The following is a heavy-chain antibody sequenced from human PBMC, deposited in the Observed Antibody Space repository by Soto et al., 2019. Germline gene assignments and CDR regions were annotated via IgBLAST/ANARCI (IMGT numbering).Heavy chain of an antibody. CDR1: GVTFSTHA. D-gene: IGHD6-13*01. Sequence: QVQLVESGGGVVQPGRTLRLSCAASGVTFSTHAMHWVRQAPGKGLECVAIVSFDGSNKYYADSVKGRFTISRDNSKNTLYLQMSGLTPEATAFYYCARDQTGITTAGGGRIDHWGQGTLVTVSS. V-gene: IGHV3-30-3*01. J-gene: IGHJ4*02. CDR3: ARDQTGITTAGGGRIDH. CDR2: VSFDGSNK.